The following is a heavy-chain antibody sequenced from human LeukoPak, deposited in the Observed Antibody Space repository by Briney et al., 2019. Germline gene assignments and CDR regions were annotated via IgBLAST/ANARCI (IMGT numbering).Heavy chain of an antibody. Sequence: HPGGSLRLSCAASGFTFSSYAMHWVRQAPGKGLEWVAVISYDGSNKYYADSVKGRFTISRGNSKNTLYLQMNSLRAEDTAVYYCAREPDIVVVVAVYDAFDIWGQGTMVTVSS. D-gene: IGHD2-15*01. CDR2: ISYDGSNK. J-gene: IGHJ3*02. CDR1: GFTFSSYA. V-gene: IGHV3-30-3*01. CDR3: AREPDIVVVVAVYDAFDI.